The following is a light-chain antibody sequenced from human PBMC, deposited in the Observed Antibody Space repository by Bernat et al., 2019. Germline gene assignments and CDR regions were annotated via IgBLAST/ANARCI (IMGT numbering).Light chain of an antibody. Sequence: EIVLTQSPATLSLSPGERATLSYRASQSVSSYLAWYQQKPGQAPRLLIYDASNRATGIPARFSGSGSGTDFTLTISSLEPEDFAVYYCQQRRVFGGGTKVEIK. V-gene: IGKV3-11*01. CDR2: DAS. J-gene: IGKJ4*01. CDR3: QQRRV. CDR1: QSVSSY.